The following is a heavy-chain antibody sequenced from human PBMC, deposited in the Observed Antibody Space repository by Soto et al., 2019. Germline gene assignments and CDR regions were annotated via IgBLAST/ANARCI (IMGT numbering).Heavy chain of an antibody. D-gene: IGHD6-13*01. V-gene: IGHV1-69*13. CDR2: IIPIFGTA. CDR1: GGTFSSYA. CDR3: ARDAGIAAAGTSIAYYYYGMDV. J-gene: IGHJ6*02. Sequence: SVKVSCKASGGTFSSYAISWVRQAPGQGLEWMGGIIPIFGTANYAQKFQGRDTITADESTSTAYMELSSLRSEDTAVYYCARDAGIAAAGTSIAYYYYGMDVSGQGTTVTVSS.